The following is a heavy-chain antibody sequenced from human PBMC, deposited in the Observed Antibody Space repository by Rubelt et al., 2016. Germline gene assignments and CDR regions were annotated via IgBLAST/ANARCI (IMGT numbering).Heavy chain of an antibody. J-gene: IGHJ6*02. Sequence: GALSLTCAVSGGSIGSSNWWSWVRQPPGKGLEWVSVIYSGGSTYYADSVKGRFTISRDNSKNTLYLQMNSLRAEDTAVYYRARDRGVTANYYYGMDVWGQGTTVTVSS. CDR2: IYSGGST. V-gene: IGHV3-66*01. CDR1: GGSIGSSNW. CDR3: ARDRGVTANYYYGMDV. D-gene: IGHD2-21*02.